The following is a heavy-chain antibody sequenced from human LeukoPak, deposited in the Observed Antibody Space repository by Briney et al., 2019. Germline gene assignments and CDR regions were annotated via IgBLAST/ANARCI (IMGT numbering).Heavy chain of an antibody. CDR1: GYTFTSYG. CDR3: ARERVMIQLWLDGLNWFDP. D-gene: IGHD5-18*01. V-gene: IGHV1-18*01. J-gene: IGHJ5*02. Sequence: ASVKVSCKASGYTFTSYGISWVRQAPGQGLEWMGWISAYNGNTNYAQKLQGRVTMTTDTSTSTAYMELRSLRSDDTAVYYCARERVMIQLWLDGLNWFDPWGQGTLVTVSS. CDR2: ISAYNGNT.